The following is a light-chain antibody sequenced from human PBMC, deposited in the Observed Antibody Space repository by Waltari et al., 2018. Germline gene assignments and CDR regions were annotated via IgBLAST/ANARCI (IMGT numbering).Light chain of an antibody. V-gene: IGKV1-5*03. CDR3: QQYSNYPWT. Sequence: DIQMTQSPSTLSASVGDRVTITCRASQIISGWLAWYQQQPGKAPKLLIHKASVLESGVPSRVSCSGSGSGIEFTLTISSLQPDDFATYHCQQYSNYPWTFGQGTRVEIK. CDR1: QIISGW. CDR2: KAS. J-gene: IGKJ1*01.